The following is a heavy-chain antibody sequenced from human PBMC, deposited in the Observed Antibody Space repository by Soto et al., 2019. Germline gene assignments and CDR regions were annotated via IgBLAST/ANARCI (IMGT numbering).Heavy chain of an antibody. D-gene: IGHD5-18*01. V-gene: IGHV4-31*03. J-gene: IGHJ4*02. Sequence: QVQLQESGPGLVKPSQTLSLTCTVSGGSINSGGYCWSWIRQHPGKGLDWIGCISYGGSTSYNPSLKSRVTISVDTSKNQFSLKLTSGTAAATAVYYCARGILVWGQGALITVSS. CDR2: ISYGGST. CDR3: ARGILV. CDR1: GGSINSGGYC.